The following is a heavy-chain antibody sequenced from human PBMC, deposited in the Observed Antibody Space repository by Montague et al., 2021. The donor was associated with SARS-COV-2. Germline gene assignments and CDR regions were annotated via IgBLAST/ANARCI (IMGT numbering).Heavy chain of an antibody. Sequence: SLRLSCAASGFTFSSYEMNWVRQAPGKGLEWVSFISSSGSIIYYADSVKGRFTISRDNAKNSLYLQMNSLRAEDTAVYYCAKGNFAWLLLPDGYFDHWGQETLVTVSS. V-gene: IGHV3-48*03. D-gene: IGHD3-9*01. CDR1: GFTFSSYE. CDR3: AKGNFAWLLLPDGYFDH. CDR2: ISSSGSII. J-gene: IGHJ4*02.